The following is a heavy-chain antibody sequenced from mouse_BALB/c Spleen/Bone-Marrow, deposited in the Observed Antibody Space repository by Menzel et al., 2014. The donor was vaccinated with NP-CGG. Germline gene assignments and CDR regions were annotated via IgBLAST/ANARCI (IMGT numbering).Heavy chain of an antibody. V-gene: IGHV1-7*01. CDR1: GYTFTSYW. CDR2: INPSTGYT. J-gene: IGHJ2*01. CDR3: ARDHPYYFDY. Sequence: VQLQQSGAELAEPGASVKMSCKASGYTFTSYWMHWVKQRPGQGLEWIGYINPSTGYTEYNQKFKDKATLTADKSSSTAYMQLSSLTSEDSAVYYCARDHPYYFDYWSQGTTLTVSS.